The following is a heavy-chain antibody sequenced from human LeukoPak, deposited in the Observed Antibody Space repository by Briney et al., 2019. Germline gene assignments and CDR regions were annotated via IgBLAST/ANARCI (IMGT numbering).Heavy chain of an antibody. J-gene: IGHJ4*02. V-gene: IGHV3-23*01. CDR3: QIGSSHYDFWGGYSPASVYFDY. CDR1: GFTFISYA. Sequence: PGGSLRLSCAASGFTFISYAMSWVRQAPGKGLEWVSAISGSGGSTNYADSVKGRFTTSRDNSKNTLYLQMNSLTAEDTAVYYLQIGSSHYDFWGGYSPASVYFDYWGRGTLVTVSA. D-gene: IGHD3-3*01. CDR2: ISGSGGST.